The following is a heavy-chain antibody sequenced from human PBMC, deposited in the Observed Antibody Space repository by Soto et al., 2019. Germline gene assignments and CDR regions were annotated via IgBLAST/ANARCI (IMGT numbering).Heavy chain of an antibody. J-gene: IGHJ6*03. CDR1: GFTVSSNY. CDR2: IYSGGST. CDR3: ARAIVVVPAGVDYYYYYYMAV. Sequence: PGESLRLSCAASGFTVSSNYMSWVRQAPGKGLEWVSVIYSGGSTYYADSVKGRFTISRHNSKNTLYLQMNSLRAEDTAVYYCARAIVVVPAGVDYYYYYYMAVWGKGTTVTVSS. D-gene: IGHD2-2*01. V-gene: IGHV3-53*04.